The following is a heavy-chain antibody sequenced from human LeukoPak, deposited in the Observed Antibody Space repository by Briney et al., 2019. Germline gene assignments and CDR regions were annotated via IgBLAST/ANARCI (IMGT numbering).Heavy chain of an antibody. V-gene: IGHV1-46*01. CDR1: GYTFTSYY. J-gene: IGHJ6*02. Sequence: ASVKVSCKASGYTFTSYYMHWVRQAPGQGLEWMGIINPSGGSTSYAQKFQGRVTMTRDTSTSTVYMELSSLRSEDTAVYYCARDGFGELLSDYYYGMDVWGQGTTVTVSS. CDR2: INPSGGST. D-gene: IGHD3-10*01. CDR3: ARDGFGELLSDYYYGMDV.